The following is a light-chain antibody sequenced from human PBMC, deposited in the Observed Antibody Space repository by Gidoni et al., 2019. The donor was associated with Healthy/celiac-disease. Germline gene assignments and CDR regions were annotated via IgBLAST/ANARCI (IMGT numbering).Light chain of an antibody. CDR1: QSVSSSY. CDR2: GAS. V-gene: IGKV3-20*01. J-gene: IGKJ4*01. Sequence: EIVLTQSPGSLSLSPGERATHSCRASQSVSSSYLAWYQQKPGQAPRLLIYGASSRATGIPDRFSGSGSGPDFTFTISRLEPEYFAVYYCQQYGRSPLTFGGGTKVEIK. CDR3: QQYGRSPLT.